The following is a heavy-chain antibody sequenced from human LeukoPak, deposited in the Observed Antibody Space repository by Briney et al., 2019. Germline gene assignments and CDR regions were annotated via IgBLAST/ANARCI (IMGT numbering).Heavy chain of an antibody. Sequence: PGGSLRLSCAASGFTFSIFWMHWVRQAPGKGLVWVSRITGDGSSTSYADSVKGRFTISRDNAKNTLYLQMNSLRAEDSAVYYCARGYGMDVWGQGTMVTISS. J-gene: IGHJ6*02. CDR2: ITGDGSST. V-gene: IGHV3-74*01. CDR3: ARGYGMDV. CDR1: GFTFSIFW.